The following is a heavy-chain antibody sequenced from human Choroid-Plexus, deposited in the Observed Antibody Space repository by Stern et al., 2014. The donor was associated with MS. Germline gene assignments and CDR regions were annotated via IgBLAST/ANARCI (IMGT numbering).Heavy chain of an antibody. V-gene: IGHV3-30*18. CDR3: AKDRQYLTYF. D-gene: IGHD2/OR15-2a*01. CDR1: GFTFGSCA. CDR2: VSYDGSNK. Sequence: VQLVESGGGVVQPGRPLRLSCVASGFTFGSCAMHWVRQAPGKGLEWVAGVSYDGSNKYYADSVKGRFPISRDNSQNTLYMQMSSLRPEDTAVYYCAKDRQYLTYF. J-gene: IGHJ2*01.